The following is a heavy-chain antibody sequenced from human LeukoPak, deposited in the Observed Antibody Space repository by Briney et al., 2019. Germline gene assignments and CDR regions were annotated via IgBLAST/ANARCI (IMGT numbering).Heavy chain of an antibody. CDR1: GLIFHNYA. Sequence: GGSLRLSCAASGLIFHNYALVWIRRAPGKGPEWVSAILGGGGTFYADAVKGRFTISRDNSKNTLYLQMNSLRAEDTAPYYCGQDPNGNYIGAFDFWGQGTMVTVSS. V-gene: IGHV3-23*01. D-gene: IGHD4-17*01. CDR2: ILGGGGT. J-gene: IGHJ3*01. CDR3: GQDPNGNYIGAFDF.